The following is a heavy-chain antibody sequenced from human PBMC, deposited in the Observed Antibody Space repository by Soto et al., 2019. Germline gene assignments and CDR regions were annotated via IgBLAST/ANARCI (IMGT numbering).Heavy chain of an antibody. V-gene: IGHV1-8*01. D-gene: IGHD3-3*01. Sequence: QVQLVQSGAEVKKPGASVKVSCKASGYTFTSYDINWVRQATGQGLEWMGWMNPNSGNTGYAQKFQGRVTMTRNTSISTAYMDLSSLRSEDTAVYYCARGGFYDFWSGIHYYGMDVWGQGTTVTVSS. CDR1: GYTFTSYD. CDR3: ARGGFYDFWSGIHYYGMDV. J-gene: IGHJ6*02. CDR2: MNPNSGNT.